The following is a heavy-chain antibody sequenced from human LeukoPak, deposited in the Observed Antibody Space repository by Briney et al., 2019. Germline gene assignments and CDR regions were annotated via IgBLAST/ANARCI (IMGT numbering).Heavy chain of an antibody. CDR3: ARATRSSYGYFDY. D-gene: IGHD5-18*01. V-gene: IGHV4-59*08. CDR1: GGSISSYY. J-gene: IGHJ4*02. Sequence: PSETLSLTCTVSGGSISSYYWSWIRQPPGRGVEWIGYISYIGITTYNPSLKSRVTRSIDTSKNHFSLKLSSVTAADTAVYYCARATRSSYGYFDYWGQGTLVPVSS. CDR2: ISYIGIT.